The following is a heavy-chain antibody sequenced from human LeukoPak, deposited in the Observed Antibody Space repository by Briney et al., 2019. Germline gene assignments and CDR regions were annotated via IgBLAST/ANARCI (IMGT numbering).Heavy chain of an antibody. V-gene: IGHV3-23*01. D-gene: IGHD3-10*01. CDR1: GLTFRSYA. CDR2: ISGSGGGT. CDR3: AKDMIRGVSRWFDP. Sequence: GGSLRLSCSASGLTFRSYAMSWIRQAPGKGLDWVSIISGSGGGTYADSVKGRFTISRDNSKNTLYLQMNRLRAEDTAVYYCAKDMIRGVSRWFDPWGQGTLVTVSS. J-gene: IGHJ5*02.